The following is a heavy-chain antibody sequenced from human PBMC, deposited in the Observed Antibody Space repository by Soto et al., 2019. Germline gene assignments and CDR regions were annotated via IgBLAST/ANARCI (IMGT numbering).Heavy chain of an antibody. J-gene: IGHJ4*02. Sequence: EVQLVESGGGLVQPGGSLRLSCAASGFTFSSYALHWVRQAPGKGLEYVSTISRNGGSTYNANSVKGRFTISRDNSKNTLYLQMGSLRTEDMVVYYCAREGGGYYFDYWGQGTLVTVSS. D-gene: IGHD1-26*01. V-gene: IGHV3-64*01. CDR1: GFTFSSYA. CDR2: ISRNGGST. CDR3: AREGGGYYFDY.